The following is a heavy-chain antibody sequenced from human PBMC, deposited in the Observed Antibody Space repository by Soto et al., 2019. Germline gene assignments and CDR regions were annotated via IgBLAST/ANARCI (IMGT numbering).Heavy chain of an antibody. V-gene: IGHV4-30-4*01. CDR3: ARHPSASGDSFDI. J-gene: IGHJ3*02. D-gene: IGHD1-1*01. Sequence: SETLSLTCTVSGGSISSGDYYWSWIRQPPGKGLEWIGYIYYSGSTNYNPSLKSRVTISVDTSKNQFSLKLNSMTAADTAVYYCARHPSASGDSFDIWGQGTMVTVSS. CDR1: GGSISSGDYY. CDR2: IYYSGST.